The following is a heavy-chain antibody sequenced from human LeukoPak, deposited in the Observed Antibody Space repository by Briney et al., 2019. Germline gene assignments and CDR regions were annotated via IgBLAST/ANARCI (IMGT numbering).Heavy chain of an antibody. V-gene: IGHV3-74*01. CDR2: INIDGSST. J-gene: IGHJ4*02. CDR1: GLTFSTYW. Sequence: GGSLRLSCEASGLTFSTYWMHWVRQAPGKGLVWVSRINIDGSSTTYADSVKGRFTISRDNAKNTLYLQMNSLRAEDTAVYYCARDLRLAATWGQGTLVTVSS. CDR3: ARDLRLAAT. D-gene: IGHD2-15*01.